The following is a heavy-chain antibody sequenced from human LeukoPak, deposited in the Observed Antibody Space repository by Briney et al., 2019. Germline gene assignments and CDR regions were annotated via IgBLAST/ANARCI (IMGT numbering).Heavy chain of an antibody. V-gene: IGHV3-7*01. D-gene: IGHD6-13*01. Sequence: GGSLRLSCAASVFMFSNYYMTWVRQAPGKGLEWVANIKEDGSEKYYVDSVKGRFTISRDNAKNSLCLQMNSLRAEDTAVYYCARAGSWYSFGHNWFDPWGQGTLVTVSS. CDR1: VFMFSNYY. CDR3: ARAGSWYSFGHNWFDP. CDR2: IKEDGSEK. J-gene: IGHJ5*02.